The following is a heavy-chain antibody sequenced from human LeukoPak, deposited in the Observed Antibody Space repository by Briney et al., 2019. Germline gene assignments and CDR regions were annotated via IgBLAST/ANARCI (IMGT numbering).Heavy chain of an antibody. CDR2: IYTTGNT. V-gene: IGHV4-61*02. Sequence: SQTLSLTCTESGGSISSDDYYWNWIRQPAGRGLEWIGRIYTTGNTMYNPSLESRVSMSIDTSKNQVSLKVKSVAAADTAVYYCARGGTLFTFFDSWGQGTLVTVSS. D-gene: IGHD2/OR15-2a*01. CDR3: ARGGTLFTFFDS. CDR1: GGSISSDDYY. J-gene: IGHJ4*02.